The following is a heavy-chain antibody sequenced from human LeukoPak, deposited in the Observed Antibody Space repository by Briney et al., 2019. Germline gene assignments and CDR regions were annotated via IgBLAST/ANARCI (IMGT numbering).Heavy chain of an antibody. Sequence: SETLSLTCTVSGYSISSGYYWGWIRQPPGKGLEWIGSIYHSGSTYYNPSLKSRVTISVDTSKNQFSLKLSSVTAADTAAYYCARGVAYCGGDCSNWFDPWGQGTLVTVSS. D-gene: IGHD2-21*02. J-gene: IGHJ5*02. CDR1: GYSISSGYY. V-gene: IGHV4-38-2*02. CDR2: IYHSGST. CDR3: ARGVAYCGGDCSNWFDP.